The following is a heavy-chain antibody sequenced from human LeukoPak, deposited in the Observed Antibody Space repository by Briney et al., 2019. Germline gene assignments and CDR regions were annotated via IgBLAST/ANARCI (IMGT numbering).Heavy chain of an antibody. Sequence: ASVKVSCKASGYTFTSYDINWVRQATGQGLEWMGWMNPNSGNTGYAQKFQGRVTMTRNTSISTAYMELSSLRSEDTAVYYCASAYDSSGYYSSDAFDVWGQGTMVTVSS. CDR2: MNPNSGNT. V-gene: IGHV1-8*01. J-gene: IGHJ3*01. CDR1: GYTFTSYD. D-gene: IGHD3-22*01. CDR3: ASAYDSSGYYSSDAFDV.